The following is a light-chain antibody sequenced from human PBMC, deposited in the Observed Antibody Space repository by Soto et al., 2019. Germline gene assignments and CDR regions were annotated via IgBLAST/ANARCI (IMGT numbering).Light chain of an antibody. CDR2: AAS. V-gene: IGKV1-5*01. J-gene: IGKJ2*01. CDR3: QQYESFSPYT. Sequence: DIQMTQSPYTLSAFVGDRVTITCRASQNVSSSLAWYQQKPGKAPKLLIYAASTLESGVSSRFSGSGFGTEFTLTISSLQPDDFATYYCQQYESFSPYTFGQGTNVEIK. CDR1: QNVSSS.